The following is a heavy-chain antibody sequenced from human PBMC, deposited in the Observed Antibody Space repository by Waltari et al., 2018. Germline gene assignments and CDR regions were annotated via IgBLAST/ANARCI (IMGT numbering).Heavy chain of an antibody. CDR3: ARREIGGPLDP. CDR2: IIPIFGTP. D-gene: IGHD1-1*01. CDR1: GGNFGRFA. J-gene: IGHJ5*02. Sequence: QVQLVQSGAEGKKPGSSVKVSCRASGGNFGRFALRWVRQAPGQGLEWMGGIIPIFGTPNYAQRFQGRLTITADERTSTVFMELTSLTSDDTAIYFCARREIGGPLDPWGQGTLVTVSS. V-gene: IGHV1-69*12.